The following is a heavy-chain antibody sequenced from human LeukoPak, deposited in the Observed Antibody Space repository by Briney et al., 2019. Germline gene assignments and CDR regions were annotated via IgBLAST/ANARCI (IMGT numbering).Heavy chain of an antibody. CDR1: GFPFSAYA. V-gene: IGHV3-74*01. J-gene: IGHJ4*02. CDR2: ISPDGNSR. CDR3: ARDGGLLSDH. D-gene: IGHD2/OR15-2a*01. Sequence: GGSLRLSCAASGFPFSAYAMHWVRQPPGKGLVWISRISPDGNSRGYADSVKGRFIISRDSATNTLSLQMNSLPPDDTAVYYCARDGGLLSDHWGKGTLVTVSS.